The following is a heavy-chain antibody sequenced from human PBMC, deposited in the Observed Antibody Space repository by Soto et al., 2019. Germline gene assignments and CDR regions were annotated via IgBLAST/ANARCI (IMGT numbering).Heavy chain of an antibody. Sequence: GASVKVSCKASGFTFTSSAVQWVRQARGQRLEWIGWIVVGSGDTNYAQKFQGRVTITADESTSTAYMELSSLRSEDTAVYYCARGPNYYDSSGYLGGAFDYWGQGTLVTVSS. CDR3: ARGPNYYDSSGYLGGAFDY. J-gene: IGHJ4*02. V-gene: IGHV1-58*01. CDR2: IVVGSGDT. D-gene: IGHD3-22*01. CDR1: GFTFTSSA.